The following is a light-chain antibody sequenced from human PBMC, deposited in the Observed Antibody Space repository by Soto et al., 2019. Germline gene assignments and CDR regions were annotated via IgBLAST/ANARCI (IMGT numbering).Light chain of an antibody. CDR3: QSYDTSLSGSYV. Sequence: QSVLTQPPSVSGAPGQRVIVSCTGSTSNIGAGYDVHWYQQLPGTSPKLLIFATSNRPSGVPDRFSASRSGSSASLTITGLQAEDEADYYCQSYDTSLSGSYVFGSGTKVTVL. CDR1: TSNIGAGYD. CDR2: ATS. V-gene: IGLV1-40*01. J-gene: IGLJ1*01.